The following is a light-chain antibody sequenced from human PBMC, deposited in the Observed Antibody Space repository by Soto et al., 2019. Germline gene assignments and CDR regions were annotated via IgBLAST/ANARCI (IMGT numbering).Light chain of an antibody. CDR2: GAS. V-gene: IGKV1-9*01. J-gene: IGKJ3*01. CDR3: QQLNSFPIP. CDR1: QGISSF. Sequence: IQLTQSPSSLSASVGDRVTITCRASQGISSFLAGYQQKPGKAPKLLIYGASTLQSGVPSRFSGSGSGTDFTLTIGSLQPADFATYSCQQLNSFPIPFGPGTKVDIK.